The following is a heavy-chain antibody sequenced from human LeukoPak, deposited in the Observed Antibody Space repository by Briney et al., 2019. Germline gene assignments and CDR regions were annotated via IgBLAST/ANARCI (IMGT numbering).Heavy chain of an antibody. J-gene: IGHJ4*02. V-gene: IGHV3-23*01. CDR2: ISGSGGST. CDR3: AKDRAKYYYGSGSY. D-gene: IGHD3-10*01. Sequence: GGSLRLPCAASGFTFSSYAMSWVRQAPGKGLEWVSAISGSGGSTYYADSVKGRFTISRDNSKNTLYLQMNSLRAEDTAVYYCAKDRAKYYYGSGSYWGQGTLVTVSS. CDR1: GFTFSSYA.